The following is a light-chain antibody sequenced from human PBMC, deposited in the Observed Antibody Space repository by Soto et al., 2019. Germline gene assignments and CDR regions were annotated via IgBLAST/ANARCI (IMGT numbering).Light chain of an antibody. Sequence: EIVLTQSPGTLSLSPGERATLSCRASQSISTNLAWYQHKPGQAPRLLIHGASTRAPGFPARFSGSGSGTDFTLTISSLQSEDFAVYYCQQYDNWPWTFGQGTKVDIK. CDR3: QQYDNWPWT. CDR1: QSISTN. CDR2: GAS. J-gene: IGKJ1*01. V-gene: IGKV3-15*01.